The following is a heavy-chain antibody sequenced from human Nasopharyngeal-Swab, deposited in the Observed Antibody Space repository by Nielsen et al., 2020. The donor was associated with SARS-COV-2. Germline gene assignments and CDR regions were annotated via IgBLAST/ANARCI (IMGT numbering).Heavy chain of an antibody. J-gene: IGHJ4*02. CDR1: GGSISSSSYY. Sequence: SETLSLTCTVSGGSISSSSYYWGWIRQPPGKGLEWIGSIYYSGSTYYNPSLKSRVTISVDTSKNQFSLKLSSVTAADTAVYYCARGRVGGWRNPFDYWGQGTLVTVSS. V-gene: IGHV4-39*07. CDR2: IYYSGST. D-gene: IGHD6-19*01. CDR3: ARGRVGGWRNPFDY.